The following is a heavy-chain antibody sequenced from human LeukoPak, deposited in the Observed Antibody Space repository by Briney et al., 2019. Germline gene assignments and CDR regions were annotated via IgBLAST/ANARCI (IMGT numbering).Heavy chain of an antibody. D-gene: IGHD3-22*01. V-gene: IGHV4-39*01. J-gene: IGHJ4*02. CDR3: ARRGYYDSSGYWGSPFDY. CDR1: GDSISSSKYY. CDR2: IYDTGST. Sequence: SETLSLTCTVSGDSISSSKYYWGWIRQPPRTGLEWIGSIYDTGSTYYNPSLKSRVTISVDTSKNQFSLKLTSVTAADTAVFYCARRGYYDSSGYWGSPFDYWGQGTLVTVSS.